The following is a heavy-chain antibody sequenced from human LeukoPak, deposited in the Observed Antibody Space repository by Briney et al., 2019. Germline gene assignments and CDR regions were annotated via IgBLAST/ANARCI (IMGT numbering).Heavy chain of an antibody. Sequence: SVKVSCKASGGTFSSYTISWVRQAPGQGLEWMGRIIPILGIANYAQKFQGRVTITTDESTSTAYMELSSLRSEDTAVYYCARELRYFDWLPDYWGQGTLVTVSS. CDR3: ARELRYFDWLPDY. CDR2: IIPILGIA. J-gene: IGHJ4*02. CDR1: GGTFSSYT. V-gene: IGHV1-69*16. D-gene: IGHD3-9*01.